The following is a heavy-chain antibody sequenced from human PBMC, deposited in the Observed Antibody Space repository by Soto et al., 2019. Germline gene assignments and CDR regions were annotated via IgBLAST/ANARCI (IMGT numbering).Heavy chain of an antibody. Sequence: TLSLTCPVSGGSISSGGYSWSWIRQPPGKGLEWIGYIYHSGSTYYNPSLKSRVTISVDRSKNQFSLKLSSVTAADTAVYYCARAGRVGGFISAYGGKGTLVPVSS. J-gene: IGHJ4*02. CDR2: IYHSGST. D-gene: IGHD3-16*02. CDR3: ARAGRVGGFISAY. V-gene: IGHV4-30-2*01. CDR1: GGSISSGGYS.